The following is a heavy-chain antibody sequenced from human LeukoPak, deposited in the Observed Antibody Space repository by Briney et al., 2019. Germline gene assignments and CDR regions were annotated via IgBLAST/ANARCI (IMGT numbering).Heavy chain of an antibody. J-gene: IGHJ4*02. V-gene: IGHV4-34*01. CDR2: INLGGST. CDR1: GGSVSGYY. CDR3: VRSEIDDYSKY. D-gene: IGHD4-11*01. Sequence: SETLSLTCAVYGGSVSGYYWSWIRQPPGKGLEWIGDINLGGSTNYNPSLKSRVTISVDTSKNQVYLKVNSVTAADTAVYYCVRSEIDDYSKYWGQGTLVIVSS.